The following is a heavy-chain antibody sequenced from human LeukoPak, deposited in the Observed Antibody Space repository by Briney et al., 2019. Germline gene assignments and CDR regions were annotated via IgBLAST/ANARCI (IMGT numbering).Heavy chain of an antibody. CDR2: ISPGGDIT. J-gene: IGHJ4*02. V-gene: IGHV3-23*01. D-gene: IGHD5-12*01. CDR3: AKDDAWLRFGE. CDR1: GFTFSNHG. Sequence: GGSLRLSCAVYGFTFSNHGMDWVRQAPGKGLEWVSGISPGGDITYYADSVKGRFTISRDNSKNTLYLEVIRLTPEDSAVYYCAKDDAWLRFGEWSQGTLVTVSS.